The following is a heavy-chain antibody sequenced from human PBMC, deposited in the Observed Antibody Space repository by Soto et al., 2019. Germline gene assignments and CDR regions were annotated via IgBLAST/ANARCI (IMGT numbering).Heavy chain of an antibody. CDR1: GGSISSYY. CDR2: IYYSGST. J-gene: IGHJ5*02. V-gene: IGHV4-59*01. Sequence: LSLTCTVSGGSISSYYWSWIRQPPGKGLEWIGYIYYSGSTNYNPSLKSRVTISVDTSKNQFSLKLSSVTASDTAVYYCARDIAVGWFDPWGQGTLVTVSS. CDR3: ARDIAVGWFDP. D-gene: IGHD6-19*01.